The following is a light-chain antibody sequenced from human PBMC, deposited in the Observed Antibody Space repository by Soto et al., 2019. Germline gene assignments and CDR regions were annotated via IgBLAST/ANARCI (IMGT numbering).Light chain of an antibody. Sequence: DIQVTQSPSSLSASVGDRVTITCRASQSISTYLAWYQQKPGKAPQLLIYDASSLESGVPSRFSGSGSGTEFTLTINNLQPDDFAAYYCQQYNTYPRTFGRGTKVDIK. V-gene: IGKV1-5*01. CDR2: DAS. CDR3: QQYNTYPRT. CDR1: QSISTY. J-gene: IGKJ1*01.